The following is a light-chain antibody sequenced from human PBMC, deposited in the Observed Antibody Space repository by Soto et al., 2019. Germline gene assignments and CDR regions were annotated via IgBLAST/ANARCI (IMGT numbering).Light chain of an antibody. J-gene: IGKJ1*01. CDR1: QSISSW. CDR3: HSHATDTPVP. Sequence: DRVTMTCRASQSISSWLAWYQKKPGKAPKLLIYKASGLESGVPSRFSCSGPAADFILTITGLPPDELARSSYHSHATDTPVPIGEGTKVDIK. CDR2: KAS. V-gene: IGKV1-5*03.